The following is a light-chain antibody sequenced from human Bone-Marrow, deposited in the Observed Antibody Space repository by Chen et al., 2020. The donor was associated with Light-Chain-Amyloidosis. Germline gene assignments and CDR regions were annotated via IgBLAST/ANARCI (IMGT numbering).Light chain of an antibody. Sequence: EIVLTQSPATLSLSPGERATRSCRASQSVSSYLAWYQQKPGQAPRLLIYDASNRATGIPARFSGSGSGTDFTLTISSLEPEDFAVYYCQQRSNWPPRGTFGQGTKLEI. CDR3: QQRSNWPPRGT. J-gene: IGKJ2*01. CDR2: DAS. CDR1: QSVSSY. V-gene: IGKV3-11*01.